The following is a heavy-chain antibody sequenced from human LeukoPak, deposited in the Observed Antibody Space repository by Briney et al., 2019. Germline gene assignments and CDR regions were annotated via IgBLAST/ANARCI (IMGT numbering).Heavy chain of an antibody. D-gene: IGHD3-16*02. V-gene: IGHV3-23*01. CDR2: ISDSGDFT. J-gene: IGHJ4*02. Sequence: PGGSLRLSCAASGFSVNNYGMRWVRQAPGKGLEWVSGISDSGDFTSYADSVKGRFTISRDNSKNTLHLQIHSLRVDDTAVYFCARTIWGTYRYSEFWGQGTLVTVSS. CDR1: GFSVNNYG. CDR3: ARTIWGTYRYSEF.